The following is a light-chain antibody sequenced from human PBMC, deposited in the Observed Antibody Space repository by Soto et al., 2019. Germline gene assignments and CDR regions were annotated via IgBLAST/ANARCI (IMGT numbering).Light chain of an antibody. Sequence: EILMTQSPATLSVSPGERATLSCRASQSVSRTLAWYQQKPGQAPRLPIHGASTRATGIPARFSGSGSGTEFTLTISNLQSEDFAVYYCQQYNNWPLTFGGGTQVDIK. CDR3: QQYNNWPLT. J-gene: IGKJ4*01. V-gene: IGKV3-15*01. CDR2: GAS. CDR1: QSVSRT.